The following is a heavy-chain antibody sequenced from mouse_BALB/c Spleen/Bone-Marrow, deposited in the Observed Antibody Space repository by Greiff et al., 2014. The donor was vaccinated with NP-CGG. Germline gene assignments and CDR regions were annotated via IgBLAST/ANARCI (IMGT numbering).Heavy chain of an antibody. CDR1: GISLTNYG. CDR2: IWADGRI. J-gene: IGHJ4*01. CDR3: VRITTAAGAMDY. D-gene: IGHD1-1*01. V-gene: IGHV2-9*02. Sequence: QVQLQQSGPGLVAPSQSLSITCTVSGISLTNYGIHWVRQPPGKGLEWLGVIWADGRINYNSALMSRLSSSKDNTKSQVFFKMNIQHTDDTAVYSWVRITTAAGAMDYWGQGTSVTVSS.